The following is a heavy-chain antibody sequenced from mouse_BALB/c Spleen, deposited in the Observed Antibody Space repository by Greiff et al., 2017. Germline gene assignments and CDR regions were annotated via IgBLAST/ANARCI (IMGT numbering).Heavy chain of an antibody. CDR2: IWAGGST. CDR3: TVDYYRYDGRHPGAMDD. D-gene: IGHD2-14*01. J-gene: IGHJ4*01. CDR1: GFSLTSYG. V-gene: IGHV2-9*02. Sequence: QVQLMQSGPGLVAPSQTLSISCTASGFSLTSYGVHWVRQPPGKGLEWLGVIWAGGSTNYNSARMSRLSISNDNSKSQVFLKMNSLQTDDTAMYYGTVDYYRYDGRHPGAMDDWGQGTSVTVSS.